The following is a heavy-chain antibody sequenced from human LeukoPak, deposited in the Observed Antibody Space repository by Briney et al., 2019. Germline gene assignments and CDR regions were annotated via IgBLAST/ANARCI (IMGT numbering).Heavy chain of an antibody. CDR1: GGSISSGGYY. CDR2: IYYSGST. V-gene: IGHV4-30-4*08. CDR3: ARESPIVVVPADGDY. D-gene: IGHD2-2*01. Sequence: SETLSLTCTVSGGSISSGGYYWSWIRQHPGKGLEWIGYIYYSGSTYYNPSLKSRVTISVDTSKNQFSLKLSSVTAADTAVYYCARESPIVVVPADGDYWGQGTLVTVSS. J-gene: IGHJ4*02.